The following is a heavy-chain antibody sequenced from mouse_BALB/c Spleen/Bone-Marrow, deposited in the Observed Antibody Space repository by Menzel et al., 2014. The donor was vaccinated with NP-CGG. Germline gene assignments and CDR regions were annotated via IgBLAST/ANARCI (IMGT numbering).Heavy chain of an antibody. CDR1: GYTFTSYY. CDR3: TTSGGYNWFAY. Sequence: QVQLQQSGAELVKPGASVKLSCKASGYTFTSYYMYWVKQRPGQGLEWIGEINPSNGGSDFNKKFKIKATLTVDKSSSTAYKQPSSLTSEDSAVYYCTTSGGYNWFAYWGQGTLVTVSA. J-gene: IGHJ3*01. V-gene: IGHV1S81*02. D-gene: IGHD2-2*01. CDR2: INPSNGGS.